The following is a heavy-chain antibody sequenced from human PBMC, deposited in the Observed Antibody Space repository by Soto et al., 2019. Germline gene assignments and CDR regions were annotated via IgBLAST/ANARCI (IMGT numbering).Heavy chain of an antibody. D-gene: IGHD3-10*01. CDR1: GGTFSSYA. CDR3: ARDNWKAMVRGVITAPYYYYGMDV. J-gene: IGHJ6*02. Sequence: QVQLVQSGAEVKKPGSSVKVSCKASGGTFSSYAISWVRQAPGQGLEWMGGIIPIFGTANYAQKFQGRDTITADESTSTAYMELSGLRSEDTAVYYCARDNWKAMVRGVITAPYYYYGMDVWGQGTTVTVSS. V-gene: IGHV1-69*01. CDR2: IIPIFGTA.